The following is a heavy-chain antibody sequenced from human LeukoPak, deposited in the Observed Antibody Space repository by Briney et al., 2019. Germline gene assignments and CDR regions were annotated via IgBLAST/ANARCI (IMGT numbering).Heavy chain of an antibody. Sequence: GESLRLSCAASGFTVSSNYMSWVRQAPGKGLEWVSVIYSGGSTYYADSVKGRFTISRDNSKNTLYLQMNSLRAEDTAVYYCAKRVWGSYRYTDYWGQGTLVTVSS. CDR1: GFTVSSNY. CDR2: IYSGGST. V-gene: IGHV3-53*01. D-gene: IGHD3-16*02. J-gene: IGHJ4*02. CDR3: AKRVWGSYRYTDY.